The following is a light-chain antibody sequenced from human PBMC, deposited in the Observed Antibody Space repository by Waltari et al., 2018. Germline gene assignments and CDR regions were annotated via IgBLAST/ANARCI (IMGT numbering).Light chain of an antibody. CDR1: QGINNY. J-gene: IGKJ1*01. Sequence: DIQMTTSPSVVSASVGDRVTITCRASQGINNYLAWFQQKPGKVPKCLIYAASSLQSGVPSRFSGSGSGTEFTLTISSLQPEDFATYYCLHHKGYPRTFGQGTKVEIK. CDR3: LHHKGYPRT. CDR2: AAS. V-gene: IGKV1-17*03.